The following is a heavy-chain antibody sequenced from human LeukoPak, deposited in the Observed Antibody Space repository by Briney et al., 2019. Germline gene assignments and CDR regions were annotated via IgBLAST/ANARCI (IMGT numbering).Heavy chain of an antibody. Sequence: SETLSLTCTVSGDSISSSSYCWDWIRQPPGKGLEWIGNIYNSANTHYNPSLKTRFTMSVDTSKNQFSLKLNSVTAADTGIYYCARKTSTRPGFAVGGFPGEAQHWGQGTLVTVSS. CDR2: IYNSANT. CDR3: ARKTSTRPGFAVGGFPGEAQH. CDR1: GDSISSSSYC. D-gene: IGHD6-19*01. J-gene: IGHJ1*01. V-gene: IGHV4-39*01.